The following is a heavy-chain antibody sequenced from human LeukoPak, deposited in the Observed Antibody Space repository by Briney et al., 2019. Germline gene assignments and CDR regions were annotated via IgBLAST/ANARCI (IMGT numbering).Heavy chain of an antibody. D-gene: IGHD1-1*01. J-gene: IGHJ5*02. CDR3: ARDAGGRTQREGWFDP. V-gene: IGHV3-21*06. Sequence: GGSLRLSCAASGFTFSSYTMNWVRQAPGKGLEWVASTSSGSSWIYYADSVRGRFTISRDNAKNLLYLQMNSLRVEDTAIYYCARDAGGRTQREGWFDPWGQGTLVTVSS. CDR2: TSSGSSWI. CDR1: GFTFSSYT.